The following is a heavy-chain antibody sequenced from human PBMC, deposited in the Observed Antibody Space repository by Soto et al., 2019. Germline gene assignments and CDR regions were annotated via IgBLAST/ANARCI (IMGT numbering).Heavy chain of an antibody. J-gene: IGHJ4*02. CDR3: ARISQSDFWSGYYYFFDY. CDR2: ITASNGNT. D-gene: IGHD3-3*01. Sequence: ASVKVSCKASGYSFTNYNVHWVRQAPGQGLEWMAIITASNGNTTYAQKFQGRVTMTTDTSTGTAYMELRSLESDDTAVYYCARISQSDFWSGYYYFFDYWGQGTLVTVSS. V-gene: IGHV1-18*04. CDR1: GYSFTNYN.